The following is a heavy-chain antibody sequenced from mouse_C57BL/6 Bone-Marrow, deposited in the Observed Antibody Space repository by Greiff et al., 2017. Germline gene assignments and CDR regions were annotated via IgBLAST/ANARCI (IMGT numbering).Heavy chain of an antibody. CDR1: GYTFTSYW. D-gene: IGHD2-4*01. Sequence: QVQLKQPGAELVMPGASVKLSCKASGYTFTSYWMHWVKQRPGQGLEWIGEIDPSDSYTNYNQKFKGKSTLTVDKSSSTAYMQLSSLTSEDSAVYYCARDDYGCWGQGTTLTVSS. CDR3: ARDDYGC. J-gene: IGHJ2*01. V-gene: IGHV1-69*01. CDR2: IDPSDSYT.